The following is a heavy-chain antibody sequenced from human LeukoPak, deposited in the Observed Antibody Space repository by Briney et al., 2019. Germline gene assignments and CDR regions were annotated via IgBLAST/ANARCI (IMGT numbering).Heavy chain of an antibody. CDR3: ARGGGVSMIRGVMDV. Sequence: SETLSLTCTVSGGSFSGYSWSWIRQPPGRGLEWLGYMFYSGSTNYNPSLKSRVTISVDTSKNQFSLKLISVTTADTAVYYCARGGGVSMIRGVMDVWGKGTTVTISS. V-gene: IGHV4-59*01. J-gene: IGHJ6*03. D-gene: IGHD3-10*01. CDR1: GGSFSGYS. CDR2: MFYSGST.